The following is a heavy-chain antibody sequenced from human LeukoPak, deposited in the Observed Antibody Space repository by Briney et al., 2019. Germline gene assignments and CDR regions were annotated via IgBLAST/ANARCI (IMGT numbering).Heavy chain of an antibody. CDR1: GGSFSGYY. J-gene: IGHJ4*02. D-gene: IGHD2-2*01. Sequence: SETLSLTCAVYGGSFSGYYWSWIRQPPGRGLEWIGEINHSGSTNYNPSLKSRVTISVDTSKNQFSLKLSSVTAADTAVYYCARLTLHSRDIVVVPAAIDYWGQGTLVTVSS. CDR2: INHSGST. V-gene: IGHV4-34*01. CDR3: ARLTLHSRDIVVVPAAIDY.